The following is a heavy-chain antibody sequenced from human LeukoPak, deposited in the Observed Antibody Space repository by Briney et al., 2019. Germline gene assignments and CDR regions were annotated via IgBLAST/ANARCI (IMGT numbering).Heavy chain of an antibody. V-gene: IGHV3-23*01. J-gene: IGHJ4*02. CDR2: ISGSGGST. Sequence: GGSQRLSCAASEFAFSNYAMTWVRQAPGKGLEWVSGISGSGGSTFDADSVKGRFTISRDNSKNTLYLQMNSLRAEDTALYYCAKSYYYDSSGYSDYWGQGTLVTVSS. CDR3: AKSYYYDSSGYSDY. D-gene: IGHD3-22*01. CDR1: EFAFSNYA.